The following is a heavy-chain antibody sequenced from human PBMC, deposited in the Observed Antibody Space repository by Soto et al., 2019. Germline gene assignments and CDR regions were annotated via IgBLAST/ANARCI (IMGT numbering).Heavy chain of an antibody. J-gene: IGHJ6*02. D-gene: IGHD1-26*01. Sequence: GGSLILSCAASGFTVSSNYMSWVRQAPGKGLEWVSVIYSGGSTYYADSVKGRFTISRHNSKNTLYLQMNSLRAEDTAVYYCARAGIVGANIRSNYYYYGMDVWGQGTTVTVSS. V-gene: IGHV3-53*04. CDR1: GFTVSSNY. CDR3: ARAGIVGANIRSNYYYYGMDV. CDR2: IYSGGST.